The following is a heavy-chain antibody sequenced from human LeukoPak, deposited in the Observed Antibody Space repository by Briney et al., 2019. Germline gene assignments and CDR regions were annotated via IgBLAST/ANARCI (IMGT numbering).Heavy chain of an antibody. J-gene: IGHJ4*02. Sequence: GASVKVSCKASGGTFSSYAISWVRQAPGQGLEWMGGIIPIFGTANYAQKFQGRVTITTDESTSTAYMELGSLRSEDTAVYYCARGRGIAVLFDYWGQGTLVTVSS. CDR2: IIPIFGTA. D-gene: IGHD6-19*01. V-gene: IGHV1-69*05. CDR1: GGTFSSYA. CDR3: ARGRGIAVLFDY.